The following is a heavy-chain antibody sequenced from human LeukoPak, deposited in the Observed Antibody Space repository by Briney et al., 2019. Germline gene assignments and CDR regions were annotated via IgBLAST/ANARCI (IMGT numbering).Heavy chain of an antibody. J-gene: IGHJ6*02. D-gene: IGHD2-2*01. CDR1: GFTFSSYD. CDR3: ARDCSSTSCYKTYGMDV. Sequence: GRSLRLSCAASGFTFSSYDMHWVRQAPGKGLEWVAVIWYDGSNKYYADSVKGRFTISRDNSKNTLYLQMNSLRAEDTAVYYCARDCSSTSCYKTYGMDVWGQGTRSPSP. V-gene: IGHV3-33*01. CDR2: IWYDGSNK.